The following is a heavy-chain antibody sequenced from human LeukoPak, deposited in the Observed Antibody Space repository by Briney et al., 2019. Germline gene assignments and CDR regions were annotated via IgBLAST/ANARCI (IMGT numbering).Heavy chain of an antibody. CDR1: GGSISTYY. V-gene: IGHV4-59*01. Sequence: SETLSLTCTVSGGSISTYYWSWIRQPPGKGLEWIAYIYDSGNTNYNPSLKSRVTISVDTSKNQFSLKLSSVTAADTAVYYCAIRTVGATGDYWGQGTLVTVSS. CDR3: AIRTVGATGDY. J-gene: IGHJ4*02. D-gene: IGHD1-26*01. CDR2: IYDSGNT.